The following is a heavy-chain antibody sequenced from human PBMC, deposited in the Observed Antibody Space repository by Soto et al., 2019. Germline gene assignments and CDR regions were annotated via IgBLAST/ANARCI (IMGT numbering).Heavy chain of an antibody. CDR3: AKASSWSVAARPPEPNYFDY. J-gene: IGHJ4*02. Sequence: GGSLRLSCAASGFTFDDYAMHWVRQAPGKGLEWVSGISWNSGSIGYADSVKGRFTISRDNAKNSLYLQMNSLRAEDTALYYCAKASSWSVAARPPEPNYFDYWGQGTLVTVSS. CDR2: ISWNSGSI. D-gene: IGHD6-6*01. CDR1: GFTFDDYA. V-gene: IGHV3-9*01.